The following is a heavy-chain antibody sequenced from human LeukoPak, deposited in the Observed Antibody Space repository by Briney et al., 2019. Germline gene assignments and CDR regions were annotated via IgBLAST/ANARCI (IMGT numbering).Heavy chain of an antibody. CDR1: GFTFSSYE. Sequence: PGGSLRLSCAASGFTFSSYEMNWVRQAPGKGLEWVSYISSSGSTIYYADSVEGRFTISRDNAKNSLYLQMNSLRAEDTAVYYCARALHCSSTSCYFDYWGQGTLVTVSS. D-gene: IGHD2-2*01. V-gene: IGHV3-48*03. CDR3: ARALHCSSTSCYFDY. CDR2: ISSSGSTI. J-gene: IGHJ4*02.